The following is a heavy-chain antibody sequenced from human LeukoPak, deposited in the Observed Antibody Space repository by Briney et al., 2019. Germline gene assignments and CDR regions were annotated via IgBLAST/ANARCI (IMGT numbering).Heavy chain of an antibody. CDR2: IYYSGST. CDR3: ARDQLLWFGELSEYRWFDP. J-gene: IGHJ5*02. Sequence: SETLSLTCTVSGGSISSGSYYWSWIRQPPGKGLEWIGYIYYSGSTNYNPSLKSRVTISVDTSKNQFSLKLSSVTAADTAVYYCARDQLLWFGELSEYRWFDPWGQGTLVTVSS. V-gene: IGHV4-61*01. CDR1: GGSISSGSYY. D-gene: IGHD3-10*01.